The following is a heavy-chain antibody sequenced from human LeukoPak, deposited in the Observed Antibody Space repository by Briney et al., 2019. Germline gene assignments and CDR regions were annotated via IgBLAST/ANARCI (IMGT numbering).Heavy chain of an antibody. Sequence: TSETLSLACTVSGYSISSGYYWGWIRQPPGKGLEWIGSIYHSGSTYYNPSLKSRVTISVDTSKNQFSLKLSSVTAADTAVYYCAVTQRGYSGYGLNFDYWGQGTLVTVSS. V-gene: IGHV4-38-2*02. CDR1: GYSISSGYY. CDR2: IYHSGST. J-gene: IGHJ4*02. D-gene: IGHD5-12*01. CDR3: AVTQRGYSGYGLNFDY.